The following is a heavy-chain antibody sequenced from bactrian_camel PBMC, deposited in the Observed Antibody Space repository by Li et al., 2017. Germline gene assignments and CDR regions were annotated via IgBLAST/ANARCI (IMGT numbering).Heavy chain of an antibody. Sequence: VQLVESGGGSVEAGGSLRLSCAVSGYIWDSFCMAWFRQAPGKEREGIAAIDSDGSTAYRDSVKGRFTISKDYAKNTVSLRMRVLRPEDSGRYYCGADIRNEICKWSRESTQFSARGQGTEVTV. V-gene: IGHV3S61*01. D-gene: IGHD2*01. CDR3: GADIRNEICKWSRESTQFSA. CDR1: GYIWDSFC. J-gene: IGHJ6*01. CDR2: IDSDGST.